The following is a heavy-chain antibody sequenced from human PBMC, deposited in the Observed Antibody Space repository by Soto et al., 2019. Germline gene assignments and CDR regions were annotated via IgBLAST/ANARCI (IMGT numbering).Heavy chain of an antibody. CDR3: AYTGFHTLWLDP. J-gene: IGHJ5*01. V-gene: IGHV3-15*01. Sequence: GGSLRLSCVVSGLNFNDAWMSWVRQAPGKGLEWVGRIISRNGGGTTDYAAPVKGRFAISRDDSRNTVYLQMNSLKKEDTGVYYCAYTGFHTLWLDPWPQGSLVTVSS. CDR1: GLNFNDAW. CDR2: IISRNGGGTT.